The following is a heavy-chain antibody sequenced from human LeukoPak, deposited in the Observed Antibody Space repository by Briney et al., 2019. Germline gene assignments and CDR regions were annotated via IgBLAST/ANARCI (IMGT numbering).Heavy chain of an antibody. Sequence: SETLSLTCTVSGGSINSTSNYWGWIRQPPGKGLEWIGSVYYSGSTSYNPSLKSRVTISVDTSKNQFSLKLSSVTAADTAVYFCAGDYGDYYFDYWGQGTLVTVSS. D-gene: IGHD4-17*01. CDR3: AGDYGDYYFDY. CDR2: VYYSGST. CDR1: GGSINSTSNY. J-gene: IGHJ4*02. V-gene: IGHV4-39*07.